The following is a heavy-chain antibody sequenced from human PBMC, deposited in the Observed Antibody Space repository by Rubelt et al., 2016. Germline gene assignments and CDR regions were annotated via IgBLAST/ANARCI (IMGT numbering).Heavy chain of an antibody. CDR3: ASRGYNYGRSFDY. CDR1: GGSFSGYY. CDR2: INHGGST. D-gene: IGHD5-18*01. Sequence: QVQLKQWGAGLLKPSETLSVTCAVYGGSFSGYYWTWIRQPPGKGLEWIGEINHGGSTNHNPSLKSRVTIAVDTSKNQISRKLRPGTAADTAVYYCASRGYNYGRSFDYWGQGTLVTVSS. V-gene: IGHV4-34*01. J-gene: IGHJ4*02.